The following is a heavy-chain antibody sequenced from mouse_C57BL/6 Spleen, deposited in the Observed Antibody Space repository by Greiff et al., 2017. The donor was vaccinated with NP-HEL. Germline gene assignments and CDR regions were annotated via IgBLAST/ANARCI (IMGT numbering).Heavy chain of an antibody. D-gene: IGHD1-1*01. J-gene: IGHJ2*01. CDR3: ARRATVEDYFDY. CDR1: GYTFTSYT. CDR2: INPSSGYT. V-gene: IGHV1-4*01. Sequence: QVQLKQSGAELARPGASVKMSCKASGYTFTSYTMHWVKQRPGQGLEWIGYINPSSGYTKYNQKFKDKATLTADKSSSTAYMQLSSLTSEDSAVYYCARRATVEDYFDYWGQGTTLTVSS.